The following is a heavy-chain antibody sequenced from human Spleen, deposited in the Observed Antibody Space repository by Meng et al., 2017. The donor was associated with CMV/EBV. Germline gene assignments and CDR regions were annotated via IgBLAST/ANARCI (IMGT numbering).Heavy chain of an antibody. CDR1: GGSFSGHY. J-gene: IGHJ4*02. Sequence: SETLSLTCAVYGGSFSGHYWNWIRQPPGKGLEWIGDITHSGSSHYNPSLKSRVAMSVDTSNNQFSLRLSSVTAADTAVYYCARRSGYYSGSGRDYYFDYWGQGKLVTVSS. V-gene: IGHV4-34*01. CDR3: ARRSGYYSGSGRDYYFDY. D-gene: IGHD3-10*01. CDR2: ITHSGSS.